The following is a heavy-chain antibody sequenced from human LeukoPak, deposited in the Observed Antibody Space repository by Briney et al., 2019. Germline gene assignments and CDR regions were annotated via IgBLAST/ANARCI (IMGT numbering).Heavy chain of an antibody. CDR1: GGSISSYC. J-gene: IGHJ4*02. D-gene: IGHD6-13*01. V-gene: IGHV4-34*01. Sequence: SETLSLTFTVSGGSISSYCWNWIRQPPGKGLEWIEIISHSGSTNYTLSLKSRVTISVDTSKNQFSLKLSSVTAADTAVYYCARGRGYSSWYFYWGQGTLVTVSS. CDR2: ISHSGST. CDR3: ARGRGYSSWYFY.